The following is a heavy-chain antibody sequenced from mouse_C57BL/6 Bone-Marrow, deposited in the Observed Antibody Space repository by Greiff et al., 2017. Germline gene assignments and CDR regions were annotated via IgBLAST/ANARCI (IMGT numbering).Heavy chain of an antibody. CDR3: ARERKLLRDYFDY. D-gene: IGHD1-1*01. CDR2: IDPNSGGT. CDR1: GYTFTSYW. J-gene: IGHJ2*01. V-gene: IGHV1-72*01. Sequence: VQLQQPGAELVKPGASVKLSCKASGYTFTSYWMHWVKQRPGRGLEWIGRIDPNSGGTKYNEKFKSKATPTVDKPSSTAYMQLSSLTSEDSAVYYGARERKLLRDYFDYWGQGTTLTVSS.